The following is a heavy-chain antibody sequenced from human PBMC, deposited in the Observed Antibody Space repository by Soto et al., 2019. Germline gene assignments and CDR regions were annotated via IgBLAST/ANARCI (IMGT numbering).Heavy chain of an antibody. CDR2: ISYYGTNE. CDR1: GFTFSGYG. CDR3: AKEDPSGRYSLYY. D-gene: IGHD1-26*01. J-gene: IGHJ4*02. V-gene: IGHV3-30*18. Sequence: QVQLVESGGGVVQPGRSLRLSCEASGFTFSGYGMHWVRQAPGKGLEWVAVISYYGTNEYYEDSVKGRFTISRDNSKNTLDLQINSLRIEYKAVYFCAKEDPSGRYSLYYWGQGAQVTVSS.